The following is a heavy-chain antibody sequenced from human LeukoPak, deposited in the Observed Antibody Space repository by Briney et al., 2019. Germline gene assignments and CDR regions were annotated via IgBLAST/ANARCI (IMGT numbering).Heavy chain of an antibody. CDR2: IKSKTDGGTI. V-gene: IGHV3-15*01. CDR1: GFTFSSYA. CDR3: TTWIGS. D-gene: IGHD2-2*03. Sequence: GGSLRLSCVVSGFTFSSYAVHWVRQAPGKGLEWVGRIKSKTDGGTIDSAAPVRGRFTISRDDSTNTLYLQMNSLKTEDTAVYYCTTWIGSWGQGTLVTVSS. J-gene: IGHJ5*02.